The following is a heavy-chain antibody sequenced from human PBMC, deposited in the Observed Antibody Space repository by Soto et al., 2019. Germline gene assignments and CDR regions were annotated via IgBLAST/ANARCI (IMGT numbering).Heavy chain of an antibody. J-gene: IGHJ6*02. CDR2: IYYSGST. CDR1: GGSISSYY. CDR3: ARATVTTGYYGMDV. Sequence: PSETLSLTCTVSGGSISSYYWSWIRQPPGKGLEWIGYIYYSGSTNYNPSLKSRVTISVDRSKNQFPLKVSSVTAADTAVYYCARATVTTGYYGMDVWGQGTTVTVSS. V-gene: IGHV4-59*12. D-gene: IGHD4-4*01.